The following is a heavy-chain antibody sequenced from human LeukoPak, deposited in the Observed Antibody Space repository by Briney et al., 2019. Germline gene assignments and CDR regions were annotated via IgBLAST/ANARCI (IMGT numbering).Heavy chain of an antibody. Sequence: VASVKVSCKASGYTFTSYGISWVRQAPGQGLEWMGWISAYNGNTNYAQKLQGRVTMTTDTSTSTAHMELRSLRSDDTAVYYCARDVAARFGELLLDAFDIWGQGTMVTVSS. CDR1: GYTFTSYG. V-gene: IGHV1-18*01. D-gene: IGHD3-10*01. J-gene: IGHJ3*02. CDR2: ISAYNGNT. CDR3: ARDVAARFGELLLDAFDI.